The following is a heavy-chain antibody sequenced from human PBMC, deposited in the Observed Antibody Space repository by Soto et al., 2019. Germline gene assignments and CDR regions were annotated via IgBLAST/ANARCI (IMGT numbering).Heavy chain of an antibody. V-gene: IGHV1-69*01. J-gene: IGHJ4*02. CDR1: GGIFSTYA. Sequence: QVQLVQSGAEVKKPGSSVKVSCKASGGIFSTYAISWLRQAPGQGLEWMGGIIPLVGTPNYAQRFQGRVTISADESTSTAYMELSRLRSEDTAVYYCARDRDDYGSGNYYNRLDFWGQGTLVTVSS. CDR3: ARDRDDYGSGNYYNRLDF. CDR2: IIPLVGTP. D-gene: IGHD3-10*01.